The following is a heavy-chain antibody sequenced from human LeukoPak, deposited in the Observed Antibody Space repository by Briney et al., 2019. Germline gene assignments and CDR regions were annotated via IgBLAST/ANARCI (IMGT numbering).Heavy chain of an antibody. V-gene: IGHV3-21*01. CDR2: ITSGSNYI. CDR1: GFTFSSYS. CDR3: ARTYYGDYDY. D-gene: IGHD4-17*01. Sequence: PGGSLRLSCAASGFTFSSYSMNWVRQAPGKGLEWVSSITSGSNYIYYADSVKGRFTISRDNAKNSLYLQMNSLRAEDTAVYYCARTYYGDYDYWGQGTLVIVSS. J-gene: IGHJ4*02.